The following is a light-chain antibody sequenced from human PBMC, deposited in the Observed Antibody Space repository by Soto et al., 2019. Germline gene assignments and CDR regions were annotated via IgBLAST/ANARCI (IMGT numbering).Light chain of an antibody. J-gene: IGKJ2*01. Sequence: EIVLTESPGTLSLSPGERATLSCRASQSVRSSYLAWYQQKPGQAPRLLIYGASSRATGIPDRFSGSGSRTDLTLTISRLEPEDFAVYYCQQYGSSPRYTFGQGTKLEIK. CDR3: QQYGSSPRYT. V-gene: IGKV3-20*01. CDR2: GAS. CDR1: QSVRSSY.